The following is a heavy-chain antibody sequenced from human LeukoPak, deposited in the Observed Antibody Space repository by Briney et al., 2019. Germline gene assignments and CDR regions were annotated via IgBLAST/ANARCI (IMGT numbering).Heavy chain of an antibody. Sequence: PSETLSLTCTVSGGSISSSSYYWGWIRQPPGKGLEWIGSIYYSGSTYYNPSLKSRVTISVDTSKNQFSLKLSSVTAADTAVYYCARDGRFGRNYYDSSGYPGYFDYWGQGTLVTVSS. J-gene: IGHJ4*02. D-gene: IGHD3-22*01. CDR2: IYYSGST. CDR3: ARDGRFGRNYYDSSGYPGYFDY. V-gene: IGHV4-39*07. CDR1: GGSISSSSYY.